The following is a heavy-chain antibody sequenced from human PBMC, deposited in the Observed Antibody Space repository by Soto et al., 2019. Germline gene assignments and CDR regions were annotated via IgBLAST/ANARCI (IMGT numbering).Heavy chain of an antibody. CDR3: ARDSYGYDY. V-gene: IGHV3-33*01. J-gene: IGHJ4*02. Sequence: QVQLVESGGGVVQPGRSLRLSCAASGFTFSNYVMHWVRQAPGKGLEWVAVIWYDGSNKYYADSVKGRFTISRDNSKNTLYLQMNSLRAEDTAVYYCARDSYGYDYWGQGTLVTVSS. CDR2: IWYDGSNK. CDR1: GFTFSNYV. D-gene: IGHD5-18*01.